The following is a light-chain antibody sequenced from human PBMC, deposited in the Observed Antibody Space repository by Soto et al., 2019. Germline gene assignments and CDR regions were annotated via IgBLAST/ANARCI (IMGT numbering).Light chain of an antibody. CDR3: QQYSNWPIT. V-gene: IGKV3-11*01. Sequence: EIVLNKSPFTLSLSQGDRATLSCRASQSVSSYLAWYQQKPGQAPRLLIYDASNRATGIPDRFSGSGSGTDFTLTFSSLEPEDFAVYYCQQYSNWPITFGQGARLEI. CDR2: DAS. J-gene: IGKJ5*01. CDR1: QSVSSY.